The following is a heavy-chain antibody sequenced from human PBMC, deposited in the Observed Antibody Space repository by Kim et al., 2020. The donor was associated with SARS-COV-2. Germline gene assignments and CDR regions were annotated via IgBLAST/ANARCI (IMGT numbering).Heavy chain of an antibody. CDR1: GFTFSSYS. V-gene: IGHV3-21*01. CDR3: ARPWWRGSSSGSAQY. D-gene: IGHD6-13*01. J-gene: IGHJ4*02. CDR2: ISSSSSYI. Sequence: GGSLRLSCAASGFTFSSYSMNWVRQAPGKGLEWVSSISSSSSYIYYADSVKGRFTISRDNAKNSLYLQMNSLRAEDTAVYYCARPWWRGSSSGSAQYWGQGTLVTVSS.